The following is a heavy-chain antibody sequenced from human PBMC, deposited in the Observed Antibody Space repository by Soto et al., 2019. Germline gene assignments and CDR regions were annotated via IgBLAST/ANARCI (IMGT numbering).Heavy chain of an antibody. J-gene: IGHJ6*02. V-gene: IGHV4-34*01. CDR3: ARGRKQNFIAAPRGYYYGMDV. CDR2: INHSGST. Sequence: SETLSLTCAVYGGSFSGYYWSWIRQPPGKGLEWIGEINHSGSTNYNPSLKSRVTISVDTSKNRFSLKLSSVTAADTAVYYCARGRKQNFIAAPRGYYYGMDVWGQGTTVTVSS. CDR1: GGSFSGYY. D-gene: IGHD6-13*01.